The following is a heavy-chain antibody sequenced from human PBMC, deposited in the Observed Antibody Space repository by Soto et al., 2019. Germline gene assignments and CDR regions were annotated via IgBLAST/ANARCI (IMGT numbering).Heavy chain of an antibody. Sequence: VQLVESGGGLVQPGGSLRLSCAVSGFTLDDYTMHWVRQAPGKGLEWVSGVGWNGGDIVYADSVKGRFTVSRDNTRNSLYLEVISLTTEDTAIYFCAKERAVVVPVSTSYFHYYGLDVWGQGTTVTVS. CDR3: AKERAVVVPVSTSYFHYYGLDV. V-gene: IGHV3-9*01. D-gene: IGHD2-2*01. J-gene: IGHJ6*02. CDR1: GFTLDDYT. CDR2: VGWNGGDI.